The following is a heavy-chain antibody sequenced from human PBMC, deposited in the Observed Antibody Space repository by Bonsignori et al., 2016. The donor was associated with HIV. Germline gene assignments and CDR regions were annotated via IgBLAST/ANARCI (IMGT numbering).Heavy chain of an antibody. Sequence: GESLKISCAASGFTFKSYSMHWVRQAPGKGLEWVAALSYDGSHQYHADSVKGRFTISRDNSKYTVDLHMNSLRAEDTALYYCARAAGRGYSTSWYDSWGQGTLVTVSS. J-gene: IGHJ5*01. CDR3: ARAAGRGYSTSWYDS. CDR2: LSYDGSHQ. CDR1: GFTFKSYS. D-gene: IGHD2-2*01. V-gene: IGHV3-30-3*01.